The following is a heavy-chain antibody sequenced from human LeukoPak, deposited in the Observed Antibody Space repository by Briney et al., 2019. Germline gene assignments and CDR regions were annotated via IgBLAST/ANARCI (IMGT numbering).Heavy chain of an antibody. CDR1: GFSFRSYW. Sequence: PGGSLRLSCAGSGFSFRSYWMHWVRQAPGKGLEWVSRIDGDRTTSSYADSVKGRFTISRDNAKSTLYLQMNSVRAEDAAVYYCARVLYNWNDCLDYWGQGTLVTVSS. J-gene: IGHJ4*02. CDR3: ARVLYNWNDCLDY. D-gene: IGHD1-20*01. V-gene: IGHV3-74*01. CDR2: IDGDRTTS.